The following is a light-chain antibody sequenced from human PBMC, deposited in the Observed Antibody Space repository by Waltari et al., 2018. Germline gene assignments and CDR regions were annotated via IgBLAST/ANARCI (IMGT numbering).Light chain of an antibody. V-gene: IGKV1-5*03. CDR3: QQYNSYSRT. CDR2: QAS. CDR1: QDIVNW. J-gene: IGKJ1*01. Sequence: DVQMTQSPSTLSASVGDRVTITCRASQDIVNWLAWYQQKPGKAPNLLIYQASSLQSRVPSRFSGGGSGTEFTLTISSLQPDDFATYYCQQYNSYSRTFGQGTKVE.